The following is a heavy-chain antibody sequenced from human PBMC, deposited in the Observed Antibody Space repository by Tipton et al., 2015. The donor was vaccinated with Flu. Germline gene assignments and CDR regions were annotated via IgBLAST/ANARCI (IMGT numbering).Heavy chain of an antibody. D-gene: IGHD1-26*01. CDR2: IHHSGNT. CDR1: GSPINRGGFY. CDR3: ARLASTVGCFFDY. V-gene: IGHV4-31*03. Sequence: TLSLTCSVYGSPINRGGFYWSWIHKHPGKGLECIGYIHHSGNTFYNPSLRSRVTISVDTSKNQFFLNLDSVTAADTALYYCARLASTVGCFFDYGRLGTLV. J-gene: IGHJ4*02.